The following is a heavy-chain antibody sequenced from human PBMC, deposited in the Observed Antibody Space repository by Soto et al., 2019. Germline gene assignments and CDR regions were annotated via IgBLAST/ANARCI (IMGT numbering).Heavy chain of an antibody. D-gene: IGHD3-10*01. V-gene: IGHV3-23*01. CDR2: ISGSAANT. CDR1: GFTFSSYA. Sequence: EVQLLESGGGLVQPGGSLRRSCAASGFTFSSYAMSWVRQAPGKGLEWVSAISGSAANTYYAESVKGRFTISRDNTKNKLYLQMNSLSAEDTAVDDCAKPTRGSSYNWFDPWGQGTLVTVSS. CDR3: AKPTRGSSYNWFDP. J-gene: IGHJ5*02.